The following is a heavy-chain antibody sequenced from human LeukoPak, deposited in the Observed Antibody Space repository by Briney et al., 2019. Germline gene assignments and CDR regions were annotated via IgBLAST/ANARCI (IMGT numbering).Heavy chain of an antibody. CDR2: ISGSGGST. Sequence: GGFLRLSCAASGFTFSSYAMSWVRQAPGKGLEWVSAISGSGGSTYYADYVKGRFTISRDNSKNTLYLQMNSLRAEDTAVYYCAKGDTPMVRRYYFDYWGQGTLITVSS. D-gene: IGHD5-18*01. V-gene: IGHV3-23*01. CDR1: GFTFSSYA. J-gene: IGHJ4*02. CDR3: AKGDTPMVRRYYFDY.